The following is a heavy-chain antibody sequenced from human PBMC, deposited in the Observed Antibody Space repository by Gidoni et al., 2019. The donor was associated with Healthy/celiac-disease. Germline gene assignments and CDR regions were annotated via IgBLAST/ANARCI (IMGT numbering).Heavy chain of an antibody. CDR3: ARGGFDEN. Sequence: EVQLVESVGGFVQPGGSLRLSCAATGFTFRSYWMHSVRQAPGTGLVWVSRINSDGSTKSYADSVKGRFTISRDNAKNTLYLQMNSLRAEDTAVYYCARGGFDENWGQGTLVTVSS. V-gene: IGHV3-74*01. J-gene: IGHJ4*02. CDR2: INSDGSTK. CDR1: GFTFRSYW.